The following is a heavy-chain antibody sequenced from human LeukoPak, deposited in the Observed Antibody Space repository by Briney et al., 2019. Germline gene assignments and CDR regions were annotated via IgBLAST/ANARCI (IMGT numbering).Heavy chain of an antibody. D-gene: IGHD6-19*01. V-gene: IGHV4-59*12. CDR2: IYYSGST. J-gene: IGHJ4*02. CDR3: ASTSISGWYPADY. Sequence: SETLSLTCTVSGGSISSYYWSWIRQPPGKGLEWIGYIYYSGSTNYNPSLKSRVTISVDTSKNQFSLKLSSVTAADTAVYYCASTSISGWYPADYWGQGTLVTVSS. CDR1: GGSISSYY.